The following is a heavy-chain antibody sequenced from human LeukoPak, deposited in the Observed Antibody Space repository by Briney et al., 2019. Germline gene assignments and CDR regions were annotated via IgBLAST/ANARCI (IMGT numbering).Heavy chain of an antibody. V-gene: IGHV1-18*01. D-gene: IGHD5-12*01. CDR3: ASSGYRYSYDFDYYMDV. CDR2: ISVYNGNT. Sequence: ASVKISFKASGYSFSTYGISWVRQAPGQGLEWMGRISVYNGNTNYAERFQDRVTMTTDTSTSTAYMELRSLTSDDTAAYFCASSGYRYSYDFDYYMDVWGTGTTVTVSS. CDR1: GYSFSTYG. J-gene: IGHJ6*03.